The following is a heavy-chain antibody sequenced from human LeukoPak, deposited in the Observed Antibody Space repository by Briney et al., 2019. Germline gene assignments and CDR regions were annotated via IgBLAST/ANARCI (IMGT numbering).Heavy chain of an antibody. V-gene: IGHV3-23*01. D-gene: IGHD2-2*01. J-gene: IGHJ4*02. CDR1: GFTFTSYA. CDR2: ITGSGVNT. Sequence: GGSLRLSCAASGFTFTSYAMSWVRLAPGKGLEWVSTITGSGVNTYYADSVKGRFTISRDISKNTLYLQMGSLRADDTAVYYCAKDPFAAALYYFDYWGQGALVTVSS. CDR3: AKDPFAAALYYFDY.